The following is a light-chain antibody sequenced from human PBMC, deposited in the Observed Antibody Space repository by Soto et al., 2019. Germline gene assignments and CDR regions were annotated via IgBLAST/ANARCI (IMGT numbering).Light chain of an antibody. CDR1: QGVSAY. J-gene: IGKJ2*01. V-gene: IGKV1-39*01. Sequence: DIQMTQSPSSLSASVGDRVTIPCRASQGVSAYLLWYQQRQGTAPKLLIYAASNLLSGVPSRFSGSGSGTNFTLSISSLQPEVLATYYGQQSYKTPHTFGQGTKLETK. CDR3: QQSYKTPHT. CDR2: AAS.